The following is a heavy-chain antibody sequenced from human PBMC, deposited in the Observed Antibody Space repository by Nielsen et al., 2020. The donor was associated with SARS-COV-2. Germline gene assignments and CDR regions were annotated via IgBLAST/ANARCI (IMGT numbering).Heavy chain of an antibody. J-gene: IGHJ6*02. D-gene: IGHD6-13*01. V-gene: IGHV4-30-4*01. CDR3: ARDTRTAAAVPKDYYYYGMDV. CDR1: GGSISSGDYY. CDR2: IYYSGST. Sequence: SETLSLTCTVSGGSISSGDYYWSWIRQPPGKGLEWIGYIYYSGSTYYNPSLKSRVTISVDTSKNQFSLKLSSVTAADTAVYYCARDTRTAAAVPKDYYYYGMDVWGQGTTVTVSS.